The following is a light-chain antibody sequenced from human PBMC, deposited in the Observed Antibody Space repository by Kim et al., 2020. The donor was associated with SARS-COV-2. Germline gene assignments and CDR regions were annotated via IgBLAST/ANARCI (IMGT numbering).Light chain of an antibody. J-gene: IGLJ2*01. Sequence: ALGQTGSITCQGHRPTSYYANWYQQKPGQAPKLVVFGKGNRPSGIPDRFSGSISGFTASLTITGAQAEDEADYYCSSRDSSGDSVVFGGGTQLTVL. V-gene: IGLV3-19*01. CDR2: GKG. CDR1: RPTSYY. CDR3: SSRDSSGDSVV.